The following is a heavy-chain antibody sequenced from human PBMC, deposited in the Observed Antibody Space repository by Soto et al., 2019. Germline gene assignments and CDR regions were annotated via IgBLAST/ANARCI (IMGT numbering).Heavy chain of an antibody. CDR2: INHSGST. V-gene: IGHV4-34*01. CDR1: GGSCSGYY. Sequence: SETLSLTCAVYGGSCSGYYWSWIRQPPGKGLEWIGEINHSGSTNYNPSLKSRVTISVDTSKNQFSLKLSSVTAADTAVYYCASSYGVYTDWGQGTLVTVSS. CDR3: ASSYGVYTD. J-gene: IGHJ4*02. D-gene: IGHD4-17*01.